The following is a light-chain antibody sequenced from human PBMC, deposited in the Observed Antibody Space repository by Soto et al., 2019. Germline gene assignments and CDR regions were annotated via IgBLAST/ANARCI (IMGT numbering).Light chain of an antibody. V-gene: IGKV3-20*01. CDR1: QSISSSY. CDR3: QQYVSSSWT. Sequence: EIVLTQSPGTLSLSPGKRATLSCRASQSISSSYLAWYQQRPGQAPRLLIYGASSRATGIPDRFSGSGSGTEFTLTISRLEPEDFAVYYCQQYVSSSWTFGQGTKVEIK. J-gene: IGKJ1*01. CDR2: GAS.